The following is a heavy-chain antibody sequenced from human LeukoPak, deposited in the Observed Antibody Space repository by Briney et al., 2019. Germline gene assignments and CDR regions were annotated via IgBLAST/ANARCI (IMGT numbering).Heavy chain of an antibody. CDR3: AKDSRPGAPRYYMDV. J-gene: IGHJ6*03. Sequence: GGSLRLSCAASGFTFSSYAMSGVRQAPGKGLEWVSAISGSGGSTYYADSVKGRFTISRDNSKNTLYLQMNSLRAEDTAVYYCAKDSRPGAPRYYMDVWGKGTTVTVFS. CDR2: ISGSGGST. D-gene: IGHD4/OR15-4a*01. V-gene: IGHV3-23*01. CDR1: GFTFSSYA.